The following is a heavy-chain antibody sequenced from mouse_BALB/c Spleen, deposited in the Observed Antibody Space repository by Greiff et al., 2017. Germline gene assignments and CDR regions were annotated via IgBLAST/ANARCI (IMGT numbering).Heavy chain of an antibody. D-gene: IGHD1-1*01. CDR1: GFTFSSYA. CDR2: ISSGGST. V-gene: IGHV5-6-5*01. CDR3: ARHVTYGSRGYYFDY. J-gene: IGHJ2*01. Sequence: EVHLVESGGGLVQPGGSLKLSCAASGFTFSSYAMSWVRQTPEKRLEWVASISSGGSTYYPDSVKGRFTISRDNARNILYLQMSSLKSEDTAMYYCARHVTYGSRGYYFDYWGQGTTLTVSS.